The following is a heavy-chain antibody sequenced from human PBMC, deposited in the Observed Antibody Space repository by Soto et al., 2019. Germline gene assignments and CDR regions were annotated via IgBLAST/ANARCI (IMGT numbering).Heavy chain of an antibody. Sequence: PSETLSLTCAVYGGSFSGYYWSWIRQPPGKGLEWIGEINHSGSTNYNPSLKSRVTISVDTSKNQFSLKLSSVTAADTAVYYCASPLPPEYCSGGSCYSRYYYYMDVWGKGTTVTVSS. V-gene: IGHV4-34*01. CDR1: GGSFSGYY. J-gene: IGHJ6*03. D-gene: IGHD2-15*01. CDR3: ASPLPPEYCSGGSCYSRYYYYMDV. CDR2: INHSGST.